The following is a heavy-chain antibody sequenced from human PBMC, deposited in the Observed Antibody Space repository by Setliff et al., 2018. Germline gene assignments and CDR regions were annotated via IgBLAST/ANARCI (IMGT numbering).Heavy chain of an antibody. CDR3: SRLVRYCTTTTCQRASGAEF. CDR2: IST. V-gene: IGHV1-18*01. CDR1: GYTFTNFG. D-gene: IGHD2-8*01. Sequence: ASVKVSCKASGYTFTNFGITWVRQAPGQGLEWMGWISTYAQKLQGRITMTTDTSTSTAYMELRSLTSDDTAVYYCSRLVRYCTTTTCQRASGAEFWGQGTLVTVSS. J-gene: IGHJ4*02.